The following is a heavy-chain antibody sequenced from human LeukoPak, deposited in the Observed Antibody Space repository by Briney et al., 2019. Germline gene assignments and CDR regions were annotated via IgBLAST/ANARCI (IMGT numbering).Heavy chain of an antibody. CDR2: INHSGST. J-gene: IGHJ4*02. V-gene: IGHV4-34*01. CDR1: GGSFSGYY. CDR3: ARVGRLYCSGGSYYSRSFDY. D-gene: IGHD2-15*01. Sequence: SETLSLTCAVYGGSFSGYYWSWIRQPPGKGLEWIGEINHSGSTNYNPSLKSRVTISVDTSKNQFSLKLSSVTAADTAVYYCARVGRLYCSGGSYYSRSFDYWGQGTLVTVSS.